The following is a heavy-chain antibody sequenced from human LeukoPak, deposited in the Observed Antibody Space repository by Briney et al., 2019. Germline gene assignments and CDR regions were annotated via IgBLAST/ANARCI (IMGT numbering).Heavy chain of an antibody. Sequence: PSETLSLTCAVSDYSISSGYYWGWIRQSPGKGLEWSGSVYYSGSGYYNPSLKSRVTLSVDTSKNHFSLKLYSVTAADTAVYYCARNRSHYYGEIPFDIWGQGTMVTVSS. CDR3: ARNRSHYYGEIPFDI. J-gene: IGHJ3*02. CDR1: DYSISSGYY. CDR2: VYYSGSG. V-gene: IGHV4-38-2*01. D-gene: IGHD3-22*01.